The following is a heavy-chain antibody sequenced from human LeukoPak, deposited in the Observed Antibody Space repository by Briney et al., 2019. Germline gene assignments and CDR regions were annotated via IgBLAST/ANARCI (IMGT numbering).Heavy chain of an antibody. CDR2: IYSGGST. D-gene: IGHD1-26*01. J-gene: IGHJ5*02. Sequence: GGSLRLFCTASGFTVNYNYMSWVRQAPGKGLAWVSVIYSGGSTYYADSVKGRFTISRDDSKNTVYLQMNSLRVEDTAVYYCARVKVGITYWFDPWGQGTLVTVSS. V-gene: IGHV3-66*01. CDR1: GFTVNYNY. CDR3: ARVKVGITYWFDP.